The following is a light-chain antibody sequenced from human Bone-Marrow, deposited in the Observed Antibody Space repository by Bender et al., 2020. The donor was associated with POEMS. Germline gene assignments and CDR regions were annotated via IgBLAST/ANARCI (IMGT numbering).Light chain of an antibody. Sequence: QSVLTQPPSASGTTGQRVTIACSGGSSNIGAHAVNWYQHLPGTAPKLLIYSSHRRPSEVPDRFSGSRSGTSASLAISGHQAEDEADYYCAVWDDSLNVWVFGGGTKLTVL. CDR2: SSH. J-gene: IGLJ3*02. V-gene: IGLV1-44*01. CDR1: SSNIGAHA. CDR3: AVWDDSLNVWV.